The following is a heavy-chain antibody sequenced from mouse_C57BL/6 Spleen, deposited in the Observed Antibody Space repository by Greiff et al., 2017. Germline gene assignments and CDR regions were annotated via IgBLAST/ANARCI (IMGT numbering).Heavy chain of an antibody. CDR3: ARCPVIPTVGDAGAMDY. Sequence: EVQLQESGPELVKPGASVKISCKASGYSFTDYNMNWVKQSNGKSLEWIGVINPNYGTTSYNQKFKGKATLTVDQSSTTAYMQLNSLTSEDSAVYYCARCPVIPTVGDAGAMDYWGQGTSVPVSS. J-gene: IGHJ4*01. CDR2: INPNYGTT. V-gene: IGHV1-39*01. CDR1: GYSFTDYN. D-gene: IGHD1-1*01.